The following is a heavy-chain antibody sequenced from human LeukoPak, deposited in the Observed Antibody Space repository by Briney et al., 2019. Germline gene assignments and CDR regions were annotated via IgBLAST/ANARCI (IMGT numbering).Heavy chain of an antibody. CDR1: GGSFSGYY. Sequence: SETLSLTCAVYGGSFSGYYWSWIRQPPGKGLEWIGEINHSGSTNYNPSLKSRVTISVDTSKNQFSLKLSSVTAADTAVYYCARTHWDGGSYDYRGQGTLVTVSS. D-gene: IGHD1-26*01. V-gene: IGHV4-34*01. CDR3: ARTHWDGGSYDY. CDR2: INHSGST. J-gene: IGHJ4*02.